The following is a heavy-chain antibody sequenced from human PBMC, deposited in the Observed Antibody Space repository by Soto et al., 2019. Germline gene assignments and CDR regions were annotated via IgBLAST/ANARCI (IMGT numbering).Heavy chain of an antibody. CDR1: GFTFSNAW. V-gene: IGHV3-15*01. D-gene: IGHD4-17*01. CDR2: IKSKTDGGTT. CDR3: TTSDYGDYEAY. Sequence: EVQLVESGGGLVKPGGSLRLSCAASGFTFSNAWMSWVRQAPGKGLEWVGRIKSKTDGGTTDYAAPVKGRFTISRXDSKNTLYLQMNSLKTEDTAVYYCTTSDYGDYEAYWGQGTLVTVSS. J-gene: IGHJ4*02.